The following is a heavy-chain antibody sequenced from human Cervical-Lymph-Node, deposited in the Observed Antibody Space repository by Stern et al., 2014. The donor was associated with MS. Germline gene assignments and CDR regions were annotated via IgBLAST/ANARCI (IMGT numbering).Heavy chain of an antibody. CDR3: AKDGGSYSAFQN. J-gene: IGHJ1*01. V-gene: IGHV3-9*03. CDR1: GFTFDDYA. D-gene: IGHD1-26*01. CDR2: TSWNTGII. Sequence: EEHLLESGGGLVQPGRSPSLSCAASGFTFDDYAMLWVRQAPGKGLEWVSGTSWNTGIIGYADSVNGRFTLSRDNAKNSLYLQMNSLRAEDMALYYCAKDGGSYSAFQNWGQGTLVTVSS.